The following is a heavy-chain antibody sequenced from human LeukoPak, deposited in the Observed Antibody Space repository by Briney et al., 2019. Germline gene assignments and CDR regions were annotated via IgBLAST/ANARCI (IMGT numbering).Heavy chain of an antibody. D-gene: IGHD5-24*01. CDR2: IYYSGST. V-gene: IGHV4-30-4*01. CDR1: GGSISSGDYY. CDR3: ARDSRRDGYKGFDY. J-gene: IGHJ4*02. Sequence: SQTLSLTCTVSGGSISSGDYYWSWIRQPPGKGLEWIGYIYYSGSTYYNPSLKSRVTISVDTSKNQFSLKLSSVTAADTAAYYCARDSRRDGYKGFDYWGQGTLVTVSS.